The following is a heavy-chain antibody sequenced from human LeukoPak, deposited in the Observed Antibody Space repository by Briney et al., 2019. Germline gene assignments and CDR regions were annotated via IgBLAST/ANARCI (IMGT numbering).Heavy chain of an antibody. CDR1: GYTFTGDY. J-gene: IGHJ4*02. V-gene: IGHV1-2*02. CDR2: INPNSGGT. Sequence: ASVKVSCKASGYTFTGDYMHWGRQAPGQGLEWMGWINPNSGGTNYAQKFQGRVTMTRDTSISTAYMELSRLRSDDTAVYYCAREGVTTKTFDYWGQGTLVTVSS. CDR3: AREGVTTKTFDY. D-gene: IGHD4-4*01.